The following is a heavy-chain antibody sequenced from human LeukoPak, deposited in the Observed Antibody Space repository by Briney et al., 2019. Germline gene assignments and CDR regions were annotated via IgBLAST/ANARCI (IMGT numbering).Heavy chain of an antibody. CDR1: GGSLTNYY. J-gene: IGHJ4*02. CDR3: ARGLYTGYPTD. Sequence: PSETLSLTCAVSGGSLTNYYWSWIRQPPGKGLEWIGEINHSGSTNNNPSLKSRNTISVDTSKNQFSLKLRSVTAADSAVYYCARGLYTGYPTDWGQGTLVTVSS. D-gene: IGHD5-12*01. CDR2: INHSGST. V-gene: IGHV4-34*04.